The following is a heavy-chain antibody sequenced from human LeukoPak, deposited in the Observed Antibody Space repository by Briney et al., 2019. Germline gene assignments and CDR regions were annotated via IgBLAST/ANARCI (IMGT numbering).Heavy chain of an antibody. CDR3: ARGGRIVITFGEVPRSDV. CDR2: IYHSGST. Sequence: PSETLSLTCAVSGGSISSSNWWSWVRQPPGKGLEWIGEIYHSGSTNYNPSLKSRVTISVDTSKNQFSLKLSSVTAADTAVYYCARGGRIVITFGEVPRSDVWGQGTTVTVSS. J-gene: IGHJ6*02. D-gene: IGHD3-16*01. V-gene: IGHV4-4*02. CDR1: GGSISSSNW.